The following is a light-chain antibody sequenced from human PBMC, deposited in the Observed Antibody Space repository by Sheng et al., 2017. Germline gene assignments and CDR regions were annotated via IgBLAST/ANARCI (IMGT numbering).Light chain of an antibody. CDR2: MAS. V-gene: IGKV1-5*03. Sequence: DIQMTQSPSTLSASVGDRVTITCRASQSITSWLAWYQQKPGKAPTLLIYMASNLESGVPSRFSGSGSGTEFTLTISSLQPDDFATYHCQQYNNAPGTFGQGTKVEI. CDR3: QQYNNAPGT. J-gene: IGKJ1*01. CDR1: QSITSW.